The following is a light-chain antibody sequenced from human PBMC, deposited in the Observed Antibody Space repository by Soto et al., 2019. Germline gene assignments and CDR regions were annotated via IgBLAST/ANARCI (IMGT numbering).Light chain of an antibody. Sequence: QSALTQPRSVSGSPGQSVTISCTGTSSDVGGYNYVSWYQQHPGKAPKLMIYDVTKRPSGVPDRFSGSKSGNTAPLTIPGLQAEDEADYYCCSYAGTYIVVFGTGTKVTVL. CDR2: DVT. CDR3: CSYAGTYIVV. CDR1: SSDVGGYNY. J-gene: IGLJ1*01. V-gene: IGLV2-11*01.